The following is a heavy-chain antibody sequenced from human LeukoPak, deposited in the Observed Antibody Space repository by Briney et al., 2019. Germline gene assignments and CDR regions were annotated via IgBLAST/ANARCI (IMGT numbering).Heavy chain of an antibody. CDR2: IKEDGSEK. D-gene: IGHD3-10*01. CDR1: GFTFSSYW. J-gene: IGHJ4*02. CDR3: ARRKVPWFGEPDY. Sequence: GGSLRLSCAASGFTFSSYWMSWVRQAPGKGLEWVANIKEDGSEKYYVDSVKGRFTISRDNTKNSLYLQMNSLRVEDTAVYYCARRKVPWFGEPDYWGLGTLVTVSS. V-gene: IGHV3-7*01.